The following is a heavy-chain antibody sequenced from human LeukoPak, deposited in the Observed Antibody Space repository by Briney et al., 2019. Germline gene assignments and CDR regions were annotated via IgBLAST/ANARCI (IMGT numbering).Heavy chain of an antibody. J-gene: IGHJ4*02. Sequence: SDTLSLTCAVSGYSISSSNWWGWIRQPPGKGLEWIGYIYYSGSTNYNPSLKSRVTISVDTSKNQFSLKLSSVTAADTAVYYCARGTYDSSGYYDYWGQGTLVTVSS. CDR3: ARGTYDSSGYYDY. V-gene: IGHV4-28*03. CDR2: IYYSGST. D-gene: IGHD3-22*01. CDR1: GYSISSSNW.